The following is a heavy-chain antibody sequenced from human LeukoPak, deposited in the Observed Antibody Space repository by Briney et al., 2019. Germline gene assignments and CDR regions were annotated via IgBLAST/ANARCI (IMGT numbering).Heavy chain of an antibody. V-gene: IGHV4-59*01. J-gene: IGHJ1*01. D-gene: IGHD4-17*01. CDR3: ARVESGYGDYLHTALAEYFQH. Sequence: SETLSLTCTVSGGSISNYYWSWIRQPPGKGLEWIGYIYYSGSTNYNPSLKSRVTISVDTSKNQFSLKLSSVTAADTAVYYCARVESGYGDYLHTALAEYFQHWGQGTLVTVSS. CDR2: IYYSGST. CDR1: GGSISNYY.